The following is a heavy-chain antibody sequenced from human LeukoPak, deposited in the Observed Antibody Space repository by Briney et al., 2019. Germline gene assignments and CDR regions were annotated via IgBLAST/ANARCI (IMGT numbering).Heavy chain of an antibody. CDR2: VKTDGFTT. CDR3: ARDPY. D-gene: IGHD3-16*01. CDR1: GFTFSGAW. J-gene: IGHJ4*02. Sequence: PGRSLRLSCAASGFTFSGAWVHWVRQAPGRGLFWVALVKTDGFTTRYADSVKGRFTISRDNAKDTVYLQMNSLRAEDTAVYYCARDPYWGQGIPVTVSS. V-gene: IGHV3-74*01.